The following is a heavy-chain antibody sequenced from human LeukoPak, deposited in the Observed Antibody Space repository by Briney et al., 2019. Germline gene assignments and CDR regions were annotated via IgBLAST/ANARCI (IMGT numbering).Heavy chain of an antibody. CDR3: ARGFRHITGTGYFDY. CDR2: IYTSGST. Sequence: SETLSLTCTVSGGSISSGSYYWSWIRQPAGKGLEWIGRIYTSGSTNYNPSLKSRVTISVDTSKNQFSLKLSSVTAADTAVYYCARGFRHITGTGYFDYWGQGTLVTVSS. D-gene: IGHD1-7*01. CDR1: GGSISSGSYY. V-gene: IGHV4-61*02. J-gene: IGHJ4*02.